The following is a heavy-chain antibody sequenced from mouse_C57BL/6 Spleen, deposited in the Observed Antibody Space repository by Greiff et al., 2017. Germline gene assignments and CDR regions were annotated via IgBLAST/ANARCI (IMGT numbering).Heavy chain of an antibody. CDR2: IWTGGGT. CDR1: GFSLTSYA. J-gene: IGHJ4*01. D-gene: IGHD1-1*01. CDR3: ARNSDYYGSSPYYYAMDY. V-gene: IGHV2-9-1*01. Sequence: VKLVESGPGLVAPSQSLSITCTVSGFSLTSYAISWVRQPPGKGLEWLGVIWTGGGTNYNSALKSRLSISKDNSKSQVFLKMNSLQTDDTARYYCARNSDYYGSSPYYYAMDYWGQGTSVTVSS.